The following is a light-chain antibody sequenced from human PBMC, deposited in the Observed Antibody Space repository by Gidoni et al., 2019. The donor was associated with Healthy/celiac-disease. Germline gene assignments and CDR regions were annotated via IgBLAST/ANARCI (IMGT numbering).Light chain of an antibody. CDR2: WAS. V-gene: IGKV4-1*01. J-gene: IGKJ1*01. CDR1: QSVLYSSNNKNY. CDR3: QQYYSTQWT. Sequence: DIVMTQPPDSLAVSLGERATINCKSSQSVLYSSNNKNYLAWYQQKPGQPPKLLIYWASTRESGVPDRFRGSGSGTDFTLTISSLQAEDVAVYYCQQYYSTQWTFGQGTKVEIK.